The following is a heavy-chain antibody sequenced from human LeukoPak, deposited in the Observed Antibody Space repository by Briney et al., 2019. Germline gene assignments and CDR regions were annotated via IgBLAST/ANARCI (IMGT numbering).Heavy chain of an antibody. J-gene: IGHJ6*02. CDR2: IKSKTDGGTT. V-gene: IGHV3-15*01. D-gene: IGHD2-21*01. CDR1: GFTFSNAW. CDR3: TTDLYCGGDCYGYGMDV. Sequence: PGGSLRLSCAASGFTFSNAWMSWVRQPPGKGLDWVGRIKSKTDGGTTDYAAPVKGRFTISRDDSKNTLYLQMNSLKTEDTAVYYCTTDLYCGGDCYGYGMDVWGQGTTVTVSS.